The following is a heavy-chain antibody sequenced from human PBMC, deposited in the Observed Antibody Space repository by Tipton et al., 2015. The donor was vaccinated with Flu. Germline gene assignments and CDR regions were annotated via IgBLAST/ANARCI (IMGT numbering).Heavy chain of an antibody. Sequence: TLSLTCTVSGDSISSGTNYWSWIRQPPGKGLEWIGYVYHSGSTKYNPSLESRVTMSVDTSRSQISLKLTSVTAADTAMYYCTRGGSTFDSWGRGTLATVSS. D-gene: IGHD3-10*01. J-gene: IGHJ4*02. CDR1: GDSISSGTNY. CDR2: VYHSGST. V-gene: IGHV4-61*01. CDR3: TRGGSTFDS.